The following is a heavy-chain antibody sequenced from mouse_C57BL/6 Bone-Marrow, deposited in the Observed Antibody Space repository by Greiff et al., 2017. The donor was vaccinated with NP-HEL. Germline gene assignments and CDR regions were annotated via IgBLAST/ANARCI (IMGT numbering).Heavy chain of an antibody. J-gene: IGHJ2*01. D-gene: IGHD2-3*01. CDR3: ARGGSRVIYDGYLDY. CDR1: GFTFSDYY. CDR2: INYDGSST. Sequence: EVMLVESEGGLVQPGSSMKLSCTASGFTFSDYYMAWVRQVPEKGLEWVANINYDGSSTYYLDSLKSRFIISRDNAKNILYLQMSSLKSEDTATYYCARGGSRVIYDGYLDYWGQGTTLTVSS. V-gene: IGHV5-16*01.